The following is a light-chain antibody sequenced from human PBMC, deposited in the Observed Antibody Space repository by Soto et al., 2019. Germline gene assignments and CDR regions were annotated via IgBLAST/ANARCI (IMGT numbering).Light chain of an antibody. CDR1: SSDVDGYNR. CDR3: SLYTSSSTVA. CDR2: EVN. J-gene: IGLJ2*01. Sequence: QSVLTQPPSVSASPGQSVTIPCTATSSDVDGYNRVSWYQQYPGTPPKLMISEVNNRPSGVPDRFSGSKSGNTASLTISGLQAEDEADYYCSLYTSSSTVAFGGGTKVTVL. V-gene: IGLV2-18*01.